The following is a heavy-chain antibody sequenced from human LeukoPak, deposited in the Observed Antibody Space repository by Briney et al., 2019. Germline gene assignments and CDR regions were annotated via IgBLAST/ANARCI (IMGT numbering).Heavy chain of an antibody. Sequence: SETLSLTCTVSGGSISSYYWSWIRQPPGKGLEWIGYIYYSGSTNYNPSLKSRVTISVDTSKNHFSLNLSSVTAADTAMYYCARGRYYYDSSGYPYNWFDPWGQGTLVTVSS. J-gene: IGHJ5*02. CDR1: GGSISSYY. D-gene: IGHD3-22*01. CDR3: ARGRYYYDSSGYPYNWFDP. CDR2: IYYSGST. V-gene: IGHV4-59*01.